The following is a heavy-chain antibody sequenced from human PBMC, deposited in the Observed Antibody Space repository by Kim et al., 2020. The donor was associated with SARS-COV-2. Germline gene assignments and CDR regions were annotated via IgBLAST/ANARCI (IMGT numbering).Heavy chain of an antibody. CDR3: ARNMWADVVTAVDV. J-gene: IGHJ6*04. CDR2: ISWNSGSI. D-gene: IGHD2-21*02. Sequence: GGSLRLSCAVSGFTFADYAMHWVRQAPGKGLEWVSGISWNSGSIGHADSVKGRFTISRDNAKSSLYLQMNSLRGEDTALYYCARNMWADVVTAVDVWGKGTTVIVSS. CDR1: GFTFADYA. V-gene: IGHV3-9*01.